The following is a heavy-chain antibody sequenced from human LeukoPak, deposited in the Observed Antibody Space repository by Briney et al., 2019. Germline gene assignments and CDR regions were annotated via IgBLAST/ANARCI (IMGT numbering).Heavy chain of an antibody. CDR1: GGSINSFY. V-gene: IGHV4-59*01. D-gene: IGHD3-3*01. Sequence: PSETLSLTCTVSGGSINSFYWSWIRQPPGKGLEWIGYIYYSGSTNYNPSLKSRLTISVDTSKNQFSLKLSSVTAADTAVYYCARAIGVADYWGQGTLVTVSS. J-gene: IGHJ4*02. CDR2: IYYSGST. CDR3: ARAIGVADY.